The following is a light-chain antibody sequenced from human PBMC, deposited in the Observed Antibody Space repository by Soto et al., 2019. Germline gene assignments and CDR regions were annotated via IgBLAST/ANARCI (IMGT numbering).Light chain of an antibody. CDR2: GNS. CDR1: SSSIGAGYD. J-gene: IGLJ1*01. CDR3: QSYDSSLSGWV. Sequence: QSFLTQPPSVSGAPGHRFTISCTGSSSSIGAGYDVHWYQQLPGTAPKLLIYGNSNRPSGVPDRFSGSKSGTSASLAITGLQAEDEADYYCQSYDSSLSGWVFGTGTKVTVL. V-gene: IGLV1-40*01.